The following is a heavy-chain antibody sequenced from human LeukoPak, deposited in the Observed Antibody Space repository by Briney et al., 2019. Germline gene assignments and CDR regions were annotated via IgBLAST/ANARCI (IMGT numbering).Heavy chain of an antibody. V-gene: IGHV1-2*02. Sequence: ASVKVSCKASGYTFTGYYTHWVRQAPGQGLEWMGWINPNSGGTNYAQKFQGRVTMTRDTSISTAYMELSRLRPDDTAVYYCARAPTVTTGDYRGQGTLVTVSS. CDR3: ARAPTVTTGDY. D-gene: IGHD4-17*01. CDR1: GYTFTGYY. J-gene: IGHJ4*02. CDR2: INPNSGGT.